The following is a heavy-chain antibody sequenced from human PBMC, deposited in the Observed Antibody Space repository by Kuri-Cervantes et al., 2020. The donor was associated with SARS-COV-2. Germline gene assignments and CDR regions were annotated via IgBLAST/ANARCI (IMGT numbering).Heavy chain of an antibody. V-gene: IGHV3-23*01. CDR2: ISGSGGST. J-gene: IGHJ6*03. CDR1: GFTFSSYA. D-gene: IGHD3-22*01. CDR3: ASYYDSSGYYYYYYMDV. Sequence: GESLKISCAASGFTFSSYAMSWVRPAPGKGLEWVSAISGSGGSTYYADSVKGRFTISRDNSQNTLYLQMNSMRAEDTAVYYCASYYDSSGYYYYYYMDVWGKGTTVTVSS.